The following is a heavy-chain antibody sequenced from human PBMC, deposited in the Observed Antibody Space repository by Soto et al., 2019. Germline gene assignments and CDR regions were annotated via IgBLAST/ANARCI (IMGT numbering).Heavy chain of an antibody. CDR1: GYSFTSYW. CDR2: IYPGDSDT. V-gene: IGHV5-51*01. J-gene: IGHJ6*02. Sequence: GESLKISCKGSGYSFTSYWIGWVRQMPGKGLEWMGIIYPGDSDTRYSPSFQGQVTISADKSISTAYLQWSSLKASDTAMYYCARHRVEAAGPPPENYYGMDVWGQGTTVTVSS. D-gene: IGHD6-13*01. CDR3: ARHRVEAAGPPPENYYGMDV.